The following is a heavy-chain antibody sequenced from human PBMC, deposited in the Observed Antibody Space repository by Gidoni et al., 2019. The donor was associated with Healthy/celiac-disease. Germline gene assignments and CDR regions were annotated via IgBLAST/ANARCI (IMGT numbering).Heavy chain of an antibody. Sequence: GLVQPGGSLRLSCAASGFTFSSYWMSWVRQAPGKGLEWVANIKQDGSETYYVDSVKGRFTISRDNAKNSLYLKMNSLRAEDTAVYYCARYGVLLWFGELHYWGQGTLVTVSS. D-gene: IGHD3-10*01. CDR3: ARYGVLLWFGELHY. CDR1: GFTFSSYW. J-gene: IGHJ4*02. CDR2: IKQDGSET. V-gene: IGHV3-7*01.